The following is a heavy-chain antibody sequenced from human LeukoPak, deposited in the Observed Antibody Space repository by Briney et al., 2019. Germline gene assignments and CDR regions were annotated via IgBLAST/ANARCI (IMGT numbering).Heavy chain of an antibody. Sequence: PSETLSLTCTVSGGSISSYYWSWIRQPPGKGLEWMGYIYYRGSTNYNPSLKSRVTISVDTSKNQFSLKLSSVTAADTAVYYCARGGSRLRFLEWLSDPTSFDYWGQGTLVTVSS. V-gene: IGHV4-59*12. J-gene: IGHJ4*02. CDR3: ARGGSRLRFLEWLSDPTSFDY. CDR1: GGSISSYY. CDR2: IYYRGST. D-gene: IGHD3-3*01.